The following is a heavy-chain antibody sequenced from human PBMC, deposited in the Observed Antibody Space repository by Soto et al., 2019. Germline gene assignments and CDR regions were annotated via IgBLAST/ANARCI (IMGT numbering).Heavy chain of an antibody. J-gene: IGHJ4*02. CDR2: VSRGSPTM. CDR1: GFTFSTYS. V-gene: IGHV3-48*01. Sequence: EVQLVESGGDLVQPGGSLRLSCAASGFTFSTYSMNWVRQAPGKGLEWVASVSRGSPTMHYADSVKGRFTISRDNAKNSLYLQMNSLKADDTAVYYCTRDPEALDYWGQGTLVTVSS. CDR3: TRDPEALDY.